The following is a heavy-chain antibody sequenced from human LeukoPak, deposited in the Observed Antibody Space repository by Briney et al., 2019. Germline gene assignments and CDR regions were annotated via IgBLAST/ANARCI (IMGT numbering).Heavy chain of an antibody. D-gene: IGHD6-13*01. Sequence: GGSLRLSCAASGFSFSDYSMSWIRQAPGKGLEWVSYISSGHTNYADSVKGRFTISRDNSKNTLYLQMNSLRAEDTAVYYCARGPQHSSFWYRFDYWGQGTLVTVSS. V-gene: IGHV3-11*06. CDR3: ARGPQHSSFWYRFDY. J-gene: IGHJ4*02. CDR1: GFSFSDYS. CDR2: ISSGHT.